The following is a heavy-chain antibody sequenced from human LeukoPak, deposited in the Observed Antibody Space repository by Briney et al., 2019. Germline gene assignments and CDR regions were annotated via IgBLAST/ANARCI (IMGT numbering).Heavy chain of an antibody. V-gene: IGHV3-11*04. D-gene: IGHD6-13*01. Sequence: GGSLRLSCEASGFTFSDYYMSWIRQAPGKGLECVAYISNSGSPIYYVDSVKGRFTISRDNAKNSLYLQVEGLRAEDTAVYYCARGSWYSSSWYRFGYWGQGTLVTVSS. CDR3: ARGSWYSSSWYRFGY. CDR1: GFTFSDYY. CDR2: ISNSGSPI. J-gene: IGHJ4*02.